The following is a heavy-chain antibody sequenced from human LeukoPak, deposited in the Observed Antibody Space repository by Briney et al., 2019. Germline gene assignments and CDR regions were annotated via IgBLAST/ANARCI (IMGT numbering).Heavy chain of an antibody. D-gene: IGHD3-10*01. CDR3: APDGSGTYTGFEY. CDR2: INPNSGGT. V-gene: IGHV1-2*06. Sequence: SVKVSCKASGYTVTDYRLHWVLQVPGQGLNWMGRINPNSGGTDYEQKFQGRVTLTRDPSINTAYMELGSLGSDDTAVYYCAPDGSGTYTGFEYWGQGTLVTVSS. J-gene: IGHJ4*02. CDR1: GYTVTDYR.